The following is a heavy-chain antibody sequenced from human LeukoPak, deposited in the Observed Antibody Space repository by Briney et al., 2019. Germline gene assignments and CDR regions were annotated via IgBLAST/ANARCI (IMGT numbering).Heavy chain of an antibody. Sequence: ASVKVSCKASGYTVTSYYMHWVRQAPGQGLEWMGIVNPSSISASYAQKFQGRVTMTRDTSTSTVSVELSSLRSDDTAVYYCASVYQHGMDVWGQGTTVTVSS. V-gene: IGHV1-46*01. CDR3: ASVYQHGMDV. CDR2: VNPSSISA. CDR1: GYTVTSYY. D-gene: IGHD2-2*01. J-gene: IGHJ6*02.